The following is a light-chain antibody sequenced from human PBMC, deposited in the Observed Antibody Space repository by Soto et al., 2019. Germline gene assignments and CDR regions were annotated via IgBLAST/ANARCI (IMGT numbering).Light chain of an antibody. CDR1: QSISNH. J-gene: IGKJ5*01. CDR3: QQLDSYPIT. V-gene: IGKV1-9*01. CDR2: AAS. Sequence: DIQMTQSPSSRSASVEERVIITCRASQSISNHLNWYQQKPGKAPNLLIYAASTLQSGVPSRFSGSGSGTDFTLTISSLQPEDFATYYCQQLDSYPITFGQGARLEIK.